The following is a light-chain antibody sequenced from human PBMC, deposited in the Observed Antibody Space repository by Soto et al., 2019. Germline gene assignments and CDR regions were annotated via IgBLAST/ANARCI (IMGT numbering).Light chain of an antibody. CDR3: QQYGTSPPQT. J-gene: IGKJ1*01. CDR2: DAS. Sequence: EMVLTQSTATLSLSPGERATLSCGASQSVSSDFLAWYQQKPGLAPRLLIFDASIRATGIPDRFSGSGSGTDFTLTISRLEPEDFAVYYCQQYGTSPPQTFGQGTKVDI. V-gene: IGKV3D-20*01. CDR1: QSVSSDF.